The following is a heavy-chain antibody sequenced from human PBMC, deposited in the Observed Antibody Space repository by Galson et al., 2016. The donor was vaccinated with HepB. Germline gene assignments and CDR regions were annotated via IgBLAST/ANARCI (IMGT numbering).Heavy chain of an antibody. Sequence: QSGAEVKKPGESLKISCKASGYRFTSYWIGWVRQMPGKGLEWMGIIYPADSDTRYSPSFQAQVTISADKSISTVCLQWSSVKASDTSIYYCARESGYNFWSCYFDNWGQGILVTVST. CDR1: GYRFTSYW. V-gene: IGHV5-51*01. CDR2: IYPADSDT. CDR3: ARESGYNFWSCYFDN. J-gene: IGHJ4*02. D-gene: IGHD3-3*01.